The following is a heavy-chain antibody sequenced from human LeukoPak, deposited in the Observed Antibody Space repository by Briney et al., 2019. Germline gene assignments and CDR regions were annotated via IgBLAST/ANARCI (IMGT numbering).Heavy chain of an antibody. CDR3: ARTVRGAIPS. J-gene: IGHJ4*02. Sequence: PSETLSLTCAVYGGSFSGYYWSWIREPPGKGLEWIGYIYYSGSTNYNPSLKSRVTISVDTSKNQFSLKLSSVTAADTAVYYCARTVRGAIPSWGQGTLVTVSS. CDR1: GGSFSGYY. D-gene: IGHD3-10*01. CDR2: IYYSGST. V-gene: IGHV4-59*08.